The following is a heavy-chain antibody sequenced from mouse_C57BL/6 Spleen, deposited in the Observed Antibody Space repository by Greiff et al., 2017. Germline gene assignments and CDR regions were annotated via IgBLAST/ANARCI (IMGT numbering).Heavy chain of an antibody. CDR3: AIYIRAYFDY. Sequence: EVKLMESGGGLVQPGGSLSLSCAASGFTFTDYYMSWVRQPPGKALEWLGFIRNKSNGYTTEYSASVKGRFTISRDNSQSILYPQMNALRAEDSATYYCAIYIRAYFDYWGHGTTRTVSS. CDR2: IRNKSNGYTT. D-gene: IGHD3-3*01. V-gene: IGHV7-3*01. J-gene: IGHJ2*01. CDR1: GFTFTDYY.